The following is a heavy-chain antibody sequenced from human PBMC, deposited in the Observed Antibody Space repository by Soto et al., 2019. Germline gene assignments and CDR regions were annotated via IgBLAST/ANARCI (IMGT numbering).Heavy chain of an antibody. V-gene: IGHV3-23*01. CDR1: GFTFNIYA. D-gene: IGHD3-22*01. CDR2: ISRYGDIT. J-gene: IGHJ5*02. Sequence: EVQLLESGGDLIQPGGSLRLSCAASGFTFNIYAMTWVRQAPGKGLEWVSAISRYGDITYYADSVEGRFSISRDNSKNTLYLQRNSLRAEDTAVYNCAKYRYLVHDSRGYLCDTWGQGTLVTVSS. CDR3: AKYRYLVHDSRGYLCDT.